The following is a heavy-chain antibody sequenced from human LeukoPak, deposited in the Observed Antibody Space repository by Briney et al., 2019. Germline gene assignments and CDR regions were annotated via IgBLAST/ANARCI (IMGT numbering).Heavy chain of an antibody. CDR3: ARGLTPDAFDI. CDR1: GYSISSGYY. J-gene: IGHJ3*02. Sequence: SETPSLTCNVSGYSISSGYYWGWIRQPPAKGLEWIGSIYHSGRTHYNPSLKSRVTISGDTSKNQFSLKLSSVTAAETAVYYCARGLTPDAFDIWGQGTMVTVSS. V-gene: IGHV4-38-2*02. CDR2: IYHSGRT.